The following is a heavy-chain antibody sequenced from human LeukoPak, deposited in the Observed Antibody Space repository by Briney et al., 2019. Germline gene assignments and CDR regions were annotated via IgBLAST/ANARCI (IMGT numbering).Heavy chain of an antibody. CDR3: ARRSGITMIVVDAGYFDY. D-gene: IGHD3-22*01. CDR1: GFPFSSYA. Sequence: GRTLRLSCAASGFPFSSYAMHWVRQAPGKGLEWVAVISYDGSNKYYADSVKGRFTISRDNSKNTLYLQMNSLRAEDTAVYYCARRSGITMIVVDAGYFDYWGQGTLVTVSS. V-gene: IGHV3-30-3*02. J-gene: IGHJ4*02. CDR2: ISYDGSNK.